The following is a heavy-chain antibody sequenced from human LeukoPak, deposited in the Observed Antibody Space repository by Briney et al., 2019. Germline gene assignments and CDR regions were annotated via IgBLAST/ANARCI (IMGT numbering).Heavy chain of an antibody. Sequence: AASVKVSCKASGYTFTSYGISWVRQAPGQGLEWMGIINPSGGSTSYAQKFQGRVTMTRDTSTSTVYMELSSLRSEDTAVYYCAREYAPLGYCSGGSCYSPFDYWGQGTLVTVSS. J-gene: IGHJ4*02. CDR2: INPSGGST. D-gene: IGHD2-15*01. CDR3: AREYAPLGYCSGGSCYSPFDY. CDR1: GYTFTSYG. V-gene: IGHV1-46*01.